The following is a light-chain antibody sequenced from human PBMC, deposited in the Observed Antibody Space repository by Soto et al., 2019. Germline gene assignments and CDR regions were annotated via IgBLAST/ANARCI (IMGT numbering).Light chain of an antibody. CDR1: QSVSFSY. J-gene: IGKJ1*01. V-gene: IGKV3-20*01. CDR2: GAS. CDR3: QQYGSSPPWT. Sequence: EIVLTQSPGTLSLSPGERATLSCRASQSVSFSYLAWYQQKPGQAPRLLIYGASSRATGITDRFSGSGSGTDFTLTIRRLEPEDFAVYYCQQYGSSPPWTFGQGTKVEIK.